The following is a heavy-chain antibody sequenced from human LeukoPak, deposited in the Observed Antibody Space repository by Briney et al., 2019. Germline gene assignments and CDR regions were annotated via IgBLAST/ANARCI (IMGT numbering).Heavy chain of an antibody. CDR1: GFTFSSYG. D-gene: IGHD6-19*01. V-gene: IGHV3-33*01. CDR3: ARDLYEAGYSSGWFGTSYYYGMDV. J-gene: IGHJ6*02. Sequence: PGGSLRLSCAASGFTFSSYGMHWVRQAPGKGLEWVAVIWYDGSNKYYADSVKGRFTISRDNSKNTLYLQMNSLRAEDTAVYYCARDLYEAGYSSGWFGTSYYYGMDVWGQGTTVTVSS. CDR2: IWYDGSNK.